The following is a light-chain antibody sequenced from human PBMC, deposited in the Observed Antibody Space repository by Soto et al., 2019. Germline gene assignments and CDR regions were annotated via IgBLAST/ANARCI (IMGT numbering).Light chain of an antibody. V-gene: IGKV1-5*01. Sequence: DIQMTQSPSTLSASVGDTVTVTCRASHSISTWLAWYQQKPGKAPNLLIYDASNLESGVTSRFSGSGSGTEFPLSISGLQPADFATYYRQKYSGYLSYFVQGTKLEIK. J-gene: IGKJ2*01. CDR1: HSISTW. CDR2: DAS. CDR3: QKYSGYLSY.